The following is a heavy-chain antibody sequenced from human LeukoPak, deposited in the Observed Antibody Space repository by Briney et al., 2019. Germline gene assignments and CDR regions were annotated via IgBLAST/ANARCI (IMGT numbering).Heavy chain of an antibody. CDR1: GGFISSYY. CDR3: ARDRGAHLYYYYYMDV. D-gene: IGHD3-10*01. Sequence: SETLSLTCTVSGGFISSYYWSWIRQPAGKGLEWIGRIYTSGSTNYNPSLKSRVTMSVDTSKHQFSLKLSSVTAADTAVYYCARDRGAHLYYYYYMDVWGKGTTVTVSS. CDR2: IYTSGST. J-gene: IGHJ6*03. V-gene: IGHV4-4*07.